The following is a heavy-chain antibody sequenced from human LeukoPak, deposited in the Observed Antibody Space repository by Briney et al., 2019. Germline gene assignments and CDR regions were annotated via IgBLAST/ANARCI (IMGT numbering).Heavy chain of an antibody. CDR2: IYYSGST. CDR3: ARTHSSSWFPGAFDI. D-gene: IGHD6-13*01. CDR1: GGSVSSGSYY. Sequence: SETLSLTCTVSGGSVSSGSYYWSWIRQPPGKGLEWIGSIYYSGSTYYNPSLKSRVTISVDTSKNQFSLKLSSVTAADTAVYYCARTHSSSWFPGAFDIWGQGTMVTVSS. V-gene: IGHV4-39*01. J-gene: IGHJ3*02.